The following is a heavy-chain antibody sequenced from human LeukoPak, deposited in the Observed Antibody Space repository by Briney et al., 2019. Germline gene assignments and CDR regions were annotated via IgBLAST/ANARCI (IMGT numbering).Heavy chain of an antibody. Sequence: PGGSLRLSCAASGFTFSSYEMNWVRQAPGKGLQWLSYISSGGSTIYYADSVKGRFTISRDNAKNSLYLQMNNLRAEDTAVYYCASGSGWTFEYWGQGTQVTVSS. CDR3: ASGSGWTFEY. CDR1: GFTFSSYE. CDR2: ISSGGSTI. V-gene: IGHV3-48*03. D-gene: IGHD6-19*01. J-gene: IGHJ4*02.